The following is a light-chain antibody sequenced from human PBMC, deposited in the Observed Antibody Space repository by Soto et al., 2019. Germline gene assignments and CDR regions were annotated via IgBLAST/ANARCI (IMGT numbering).Light chain of an antibody. V-gene: IGKV3-11*01. Sequence: EIVLTQSPATLSLSPGERATLSCRASQSVGSYLAWFQQTPGQAPRLLIYDTSNRATGIPARFSGSGSETDFTLTISGLQSEDSAVYFCQQYNNWPFSFGQGTRLEIK. CDR2: DTS. J-gene: IGKJ5*01. CDR3: QQYNNWPFS. CDR1: QSVGSY.